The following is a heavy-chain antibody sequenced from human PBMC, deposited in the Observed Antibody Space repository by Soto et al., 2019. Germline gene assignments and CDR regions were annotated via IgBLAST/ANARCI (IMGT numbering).Heavy chain of an antibody. CDR2: IHPSGGGS. V-gene: IGHV1-46*02. CDR3: ARGGHIAVVTDSFDS. J-gene: IGHJ4*02. Sequence: ASVKVSCKSSGYPFNTYYLHWVRQAPGQGLEWMGMIHPSGGGSTYAQKFLGRVTMTMDSSTSTVFMELTSLRSADTAVFYCARGGHIAVVTDSFDSWGQGTLVTVS. CDR1: GYPFNTYY. D-gene: IGHD2-21*02.